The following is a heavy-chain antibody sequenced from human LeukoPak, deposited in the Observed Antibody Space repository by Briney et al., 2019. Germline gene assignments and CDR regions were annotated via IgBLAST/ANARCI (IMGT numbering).Heavy chain of an antibody. CDR2: IYSGGST. CDR3: ARDGYSYHFDY. Sequence: GGSLRLSCAATGFTVSSNYMSWVRQAPGKGLEWVSVIYSGGSTYYADSVKGRFTISRGNSKNTLYLQMNSLRAEDTAVYYCARDGYSYHFDYWGQGTLVTVSS. V-gene: IGHV3-53*01. D-gene: IGHD5-18*01. CDR1: GFTVSSNY. J-gene: IGHJ4*02.